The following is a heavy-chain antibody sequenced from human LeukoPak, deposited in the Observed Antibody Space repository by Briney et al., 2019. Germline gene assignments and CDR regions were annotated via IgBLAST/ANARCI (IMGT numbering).Heavy chain of an antibody. CDR3: ARDRSGSSYDPFDI. D-gene: IGHD1-26*01. J-gene: IGHJ3*02. Sequence: SQTLSLTCTVSGDSISSGSYYWSWIRQPAGKGLEWIGRIYTSESTNYNPSLKSRVTMSVDASKNQFSLKLNSVTAADTAVYYCARDRSGSSYDPFDIWGQGTMVAVSS. CDR2: IYTSEST. V-gene: IGHV4-61*02. CDR1: GDSISSGSYY.